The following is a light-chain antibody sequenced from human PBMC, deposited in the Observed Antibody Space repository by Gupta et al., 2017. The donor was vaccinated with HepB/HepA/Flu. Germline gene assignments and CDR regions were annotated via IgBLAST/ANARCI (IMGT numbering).Light chain of an antibody. Sequence: QSVLIQPPSVSGTPGQRVTLSCSGSSPNIGFQTVSWYQQFPGTAPKLVIYYEYQRPSGGPDRCSGSKSCTSASLATNGLQSEDEADDYCSAWDVSLNGVLLGGGTKLTVL. CDR2: YEY. V-gene: IGLV1-44*01. J-gene: IGLJ2*01. CDR1: SPNIGFQT. CDR3: SAWDVSLNGVL.